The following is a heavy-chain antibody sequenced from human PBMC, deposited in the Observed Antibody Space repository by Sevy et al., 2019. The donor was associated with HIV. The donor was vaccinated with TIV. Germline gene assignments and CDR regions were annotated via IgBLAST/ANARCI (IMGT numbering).Heavy chain of an antibody. CDR3: ARGDYYGSLYYFDY. Sequence: GGSLRLSCAASGFTFSNYSMNWVRQAPGKGLEWVSSISCGSSYIFYADSLKGRFTISRDNAKNSLYLHMNSLRAEDTAVYYCARGDYYGSLYYFDYWGPGTLVTVSS. D-gene: IGHD3-10*01. J-gene: IGHJ4*02. V-gene: IGHV3-21*01. CDR2: ISCGSSYI. CDR1: GFTFSNYS.